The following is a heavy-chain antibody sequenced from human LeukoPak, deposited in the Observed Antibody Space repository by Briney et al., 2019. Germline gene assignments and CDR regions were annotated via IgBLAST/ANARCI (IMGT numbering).Heavy chain of an antibody. CDR3: ARSALSSGSLYYFEY. J-gene: IGHJ4*02. Sequence: GESLKISCQGVGFSFSRYWIGWVRQLPGRGLEWMGIIYCGDSDTRYGPSFQGQVTISADRSTSTAYLQWSSLKASDTAIYYCARSALSSGSLYYFEYWGQGTLVTVSS. CDR1: GFSFSRYW. CDR2: IYCGDSDT. D-gene: IGHD1-26*01. V-gene: IGHV5-51*01.